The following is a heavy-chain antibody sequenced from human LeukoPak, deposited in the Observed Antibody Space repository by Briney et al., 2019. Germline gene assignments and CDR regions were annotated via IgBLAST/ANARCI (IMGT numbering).Heavy chain of an antibody. CDR3: ARENSGSYREFDY. V-gene: IGHV4-4*07. CDR2: IYTSGST. CDR1: GGSISTFY. D-gene: IGHD1-26*01. J-gene: IGHJ4*02. Sequence: SETLSLTCTVSGGSISTFYWSWIRQPPGKGLEWIGRIYTSGSTNYNVSLKSRVSMSVDTSKNQFSLKLSSVTAADTAVFYCARENSGSYREFDYWGQGTLVTVSS.